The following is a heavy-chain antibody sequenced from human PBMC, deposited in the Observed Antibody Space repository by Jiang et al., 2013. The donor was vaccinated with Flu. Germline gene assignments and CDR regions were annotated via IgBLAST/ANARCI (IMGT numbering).Heavy chain of an antibody. J-gene: IGHJ2*01. D-gene: IGHD7-27*01. CDR1: GYTFTSYY. CDR2: INPSGGST. CDR3: ARAEPNWGMGVGWYFDL. Sequence: GAEVKKPGASVKVSCKASGYTFTSYYMHWVRQAPGQGLEWMGIINPSGGSTSYAQKFQGRVTMTRDTSTSTVYMELSSLRSEDTAVYYCARAEPNWGMGVGWYFDLWGRGTLVTVSS. V-gene: IGHV1-46*01.